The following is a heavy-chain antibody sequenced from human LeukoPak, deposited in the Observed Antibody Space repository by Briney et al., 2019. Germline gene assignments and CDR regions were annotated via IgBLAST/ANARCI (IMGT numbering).Heavy chain of an antibody. J-gene: IGHJ6*03. V-gene: IGHV3-48*03. CDR2: ISSSGSTI. D-gene: IGHD6-19*01. Sequence: PGGSLRLSCAASGFTFSSYEMNWVRQAPGKGLEWVSYISSSGSTIYYADSVKGRFTISRDNAKNSLYLQMNSLRAEDTAVYYCARVEANGWFYYYYYMDVWGKGTTVTISS. CDR1: GFTFSSYE. CDR3: ARVEANGWFYYYYYMDV.